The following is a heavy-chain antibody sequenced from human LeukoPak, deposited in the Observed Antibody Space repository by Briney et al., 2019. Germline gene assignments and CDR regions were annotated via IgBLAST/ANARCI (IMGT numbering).Heavy chain of an antibody. D-gene: IGHD5-18*01. CDR2: ISYDGSNK. Sequence: GGSLRLSCAASGFTFSSYGMHWVRQAPGRGLEWVAVISYDGSNKYYADSVKGRFTISRDNSKNTLYLQMNSLRAEDTAVYYCAKAAGYSYPPTGYWGQGTLVTVSS. V-gene: IGHV3-30*18. J-gene: IGHJ4*02. CDR3: AKAAGYSYPPTGY. CDR1: GFTFSSYG.